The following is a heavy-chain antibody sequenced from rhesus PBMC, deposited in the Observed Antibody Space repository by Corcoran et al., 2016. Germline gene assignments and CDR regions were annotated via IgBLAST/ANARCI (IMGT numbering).Heavy chain of an antibody. CDR3: ARDSGSRWSNRFDV. J-gene: IGHJ5-1*01. CDR2: IRGSSGST. Sequence: QVQLQESGPGLVKPSETLSLTCAVSGGAFSGSSWGWLRQPPGKGLEWIGYIRGSSGSTDYNPSLKSRVTMSTDTSKNQFSRRLTSVTAADTAAYYCARDSGSRWSNRFDVWGPGVLVTVSS. CDR1: GGAFSGSS. V-gene: IGHV4-165*01. D-gene: IGHD6-25*01.